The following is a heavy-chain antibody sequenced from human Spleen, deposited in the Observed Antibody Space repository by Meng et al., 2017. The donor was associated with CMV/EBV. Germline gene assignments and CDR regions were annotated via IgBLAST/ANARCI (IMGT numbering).Heavy chain of an antibody. V-gene: IGHV4-30-4*08. J-gene: IGHJ4*02. CDR1: GGSISSGDYY. D-gene: IGHD3-10*01. CDR3: AREKGTMVRGVYFDY. Sequence: QVRLQESGPGLVKPSQPLSLTCTVSGGSISSGDYYWSWIRQPPGKGLEWIGYIYYSGSTYYNPSLKSRVTISVDTSKNQFSLKLSSVTAADTAVYYCAREKGTMVRGVYFDYWGQGTLVTVSS. CDR2: IYYSGST.